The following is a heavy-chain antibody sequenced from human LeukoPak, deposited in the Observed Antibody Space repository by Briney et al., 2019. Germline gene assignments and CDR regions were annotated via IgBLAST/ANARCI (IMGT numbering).Heavy chain of an antibody. CDR2: VNPISSSI. V-gene: IGHV3-48*01. D-gene: IGHD3-3*01. CDR3: ARDRSTDFWSGYYTNYFDC. Sequence: PGGSLRLSCAASGFTFSNYEMNWVRQAPGKGPEWVSYVNPISSSIFYADSVKGRFTISRDNSKNTLYLQMNSLRAEDTAVYYCARDRSTDFWSGYYTNYFDCWGQGTLVTVSS. J-gene: IGHJ4*02. CDR1: GFTFSNYE.